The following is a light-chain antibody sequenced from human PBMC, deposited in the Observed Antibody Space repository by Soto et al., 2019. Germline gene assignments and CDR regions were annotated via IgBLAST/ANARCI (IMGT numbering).Light chain of an antibody. CDR1: TGAITSGHY. V-gene: IGLV7-46*01. J-gene: IGLJ3*02. Sequence: QAVVTQEPSLTVSPGGTVTLTCGSTTGAITSGHYPYWFQQKPGKAPRTLIYDTSNKHSWTPARFSGSLLGGNAALTLSGARPEDEADYYSLLYYSGVLVFGGGTKLTVL. CDR3: LLYYSGVLV. CDR2: DTS.